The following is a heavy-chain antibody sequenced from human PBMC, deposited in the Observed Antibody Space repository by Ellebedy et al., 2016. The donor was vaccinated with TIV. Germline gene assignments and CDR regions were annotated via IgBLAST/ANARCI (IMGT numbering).Heavy chain of an antibody. V-gene: IGHV3-11*06. Sequence: GESLKISCAASGFTFSDYYMSWIRQAPGKGLEWVSYISSSSSYTNYADSVKGRFTISRDNAKNSLYLQMNSLRAEDTAVYYCACIDCSGGSWVGDAFDIWGQGTMVTVSS. CDR1: GFTFSDYY. D-gene: IGHD2-15*01. CDR3: ACIDCSGGSWVGDAFDI. CDR2: ISSSSSYT. J-gene: IGHJ3*02.